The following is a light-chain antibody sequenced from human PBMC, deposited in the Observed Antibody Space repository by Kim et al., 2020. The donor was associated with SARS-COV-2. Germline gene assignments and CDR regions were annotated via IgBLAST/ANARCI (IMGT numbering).Light chain of an antibody. J-gene: IGKJ2*01. CDR3: QQYTRSQYT. Sequence: EIVLTQSPGILSSSPGETATLSCRASQSVSNLAWYQQKPGQAPRLVMYGTSRRAAGTPARFSGSGSGTDFTLTISGLEPEDFAVYHCQQYTRSQYTFGQGTKVDIK. CDR1: QSVSN. CDR2: GTS. V-gene: IGKV3-20*01.